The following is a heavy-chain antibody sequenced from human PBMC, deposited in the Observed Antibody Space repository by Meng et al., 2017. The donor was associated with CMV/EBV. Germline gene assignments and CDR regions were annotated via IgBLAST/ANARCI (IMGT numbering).Heavy chain of an antibody. J-gene: IGHJ6*02. CDR3: ARVITRLRYYGMDV. CDR2: IYYSGST. Sequence: SDTLSLTCTVSGCPISSYYWSWIRQPPGKGLEWIGYIYYSGSTNYNPSLKSRVTISVDTSKNQFSLKLSSVTAADTAVYYCARVITRLRYYGMDVWGQGTTVTVSS. D-gene: IGHD3-16*01. CDR1: GCPISSYY. V-gene: IGHV4-59*01.